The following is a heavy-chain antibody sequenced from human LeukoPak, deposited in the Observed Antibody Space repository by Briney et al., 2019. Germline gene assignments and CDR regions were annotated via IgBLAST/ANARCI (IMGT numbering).Heavy chain of an antibody. Sequence: SETLSLTCTVSGGSVSGYYWSWIRQPPGKGLEWIGYMYDRGNINYNLSLKSRVTLSQDLSKNQLSLKLRSVTAADTAVYYCAATIKRDYGDTNLHYWGQGVLVTVSS. D-gene: IGHD4-17*01. CDR1: GGSVSGYY. J-gene: IGHJ4*02. CDR3: AATIKRDYGDTNLHY. V-gene: IGHV4-59*02. CDR2: MYDRGNI.